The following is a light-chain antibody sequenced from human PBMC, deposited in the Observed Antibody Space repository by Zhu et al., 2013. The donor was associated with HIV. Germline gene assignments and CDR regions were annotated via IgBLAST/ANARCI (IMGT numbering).Light chain of an antibody. CDR2: DAS. Sequence: DIVLTQSPGTLSLSPGETATLSCRASQFVGSSTFLAWYQQKRGQAPRLLIYDASSRATGIPDRFRGSGSGTDFTLTISRLEPEDFAVYYCQQYGSSPLTFGGGTTLEIK. V-gene: IGKV3-20*01. CDR3: QQYGSSPLT. CDR1: QFVGSSTF. J-gene: IGKJ4*01.